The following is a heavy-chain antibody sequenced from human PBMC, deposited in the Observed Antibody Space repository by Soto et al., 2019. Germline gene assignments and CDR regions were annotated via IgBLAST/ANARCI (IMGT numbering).Heavy chain of an antibody. D-gene: IGHD3-10*01. J-gene: IGHJ6*02. CDR3: AQMWFGELWHGMDV. Sequence: QLVQSGAEVKRPGSSVKVSCKASGGDFLSYTISWVRQVPGQGPEWMGTIIPILDVAKNAQKFQGRVAITADKVTSTVYMELRSLRSDDTAVYYCAQMWFGELWHGMDVWGQGTTITVSS. CDR1: GGDFLSYT. V-gene: IGHV1-69*02. CDR2: IIPILDVA.